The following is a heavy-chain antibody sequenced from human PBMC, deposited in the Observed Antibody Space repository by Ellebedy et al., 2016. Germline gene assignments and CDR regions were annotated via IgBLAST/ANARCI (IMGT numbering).Heavy chain of an antibody. J-gene: IGHJ4*02. CDR2: ITGDTGTT. V-gene: IGHV3-23*01. D-gene: IGHD2-15*01. Sequence: GESLKISCAASGFTLNNYAMTWIRQAAGEGLEWVSAITGDTGTTYYADSVKGRFTISRDNAKKSLYLQMNNLRVEDTALYFCARGGGFLTDYWGQGTLVTVSS. CDR1: GFTLNNYA. CDR3: ARGGGFLTDY.